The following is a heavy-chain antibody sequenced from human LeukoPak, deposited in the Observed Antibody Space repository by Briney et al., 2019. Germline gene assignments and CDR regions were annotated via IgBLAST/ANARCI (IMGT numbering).Heavy chain of an antibody. CDR3: TRSPEHYYYYYYMDV. CDR1: GFTFSGSA. CDR2: IRSKANSYAT. Sequence: GGSLRLSCAASGFTFSGSAMHWVRQASGKGLEWVGRIRSKANSYATAYAASVKGRFTISRDDPKNTAYLQMNSLKTEDTAVYYCTRSPEHYYYYYYMDVWGKGTTVTVSS. V-gene: IGHV3-73*01. J-gene: IGHJ6*03.